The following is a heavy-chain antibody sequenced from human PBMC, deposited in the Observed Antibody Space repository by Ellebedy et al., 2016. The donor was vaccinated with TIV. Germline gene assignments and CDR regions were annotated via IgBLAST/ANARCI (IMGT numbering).Heavy chain of an antibody. J-gene: IGHJ4*02. CDR2: ISYSGSST. D-gene: IGHD3-22*01. CDR1: GFTFSSYA. CDR3: AKPPVGFYYDGVSSSPSEFDD. V-gene: IGHV3-23*01. Sequence: PGGSLRLSCTASGFTFSSYAMSWVRQAQGKGLEWVSGISYSGSSTFYADSVKGRFTISRDNSKNTLYLQMYSLRVEDTAVYYCAKPPVGFYYDGVSSSPSEFDDWGQGTLVTVSS.